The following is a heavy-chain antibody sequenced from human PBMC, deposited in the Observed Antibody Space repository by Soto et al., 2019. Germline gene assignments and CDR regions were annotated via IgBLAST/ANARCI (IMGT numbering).Heavy chain of an antibody. D-gene: IGHD6-13*01. CDR2: FDPEEGET. CDR3: ATERYRGAAARLRFDY. Sequence: ASVKVSCKVSGYALTELSMHWVRQGPDKVFEWMGGFDPEEGETVYAQKFQGRVTMTEDTSADTAYMELSSLKSEDTAVYFCATERYRGAAARLRFDYWGQVTLVTVSS. CDR1: GYALTELS. J-gene: IGHJ4*02. V-gene: IGHV1-24*01.